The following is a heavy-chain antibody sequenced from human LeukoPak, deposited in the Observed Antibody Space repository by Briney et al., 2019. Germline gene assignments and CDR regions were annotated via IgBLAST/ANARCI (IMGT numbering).Heavy chain of an antibody. CDR2: IYYSGST. J-gene: IGHJ3*02. CDR3: ASTYYYDSSGPLAFDI. Sequence: NPSETLSLTCTVSGYSISSGYYWGWIRQPPGKGLEWIGSIYYSGSTYYNPSLKSRVTISVDTSKNQFSLKLSSVTAADTAVYYCASTYYYDSSGPLAFDIWGQGTMVTVSS. V-gene: IGHV4-38-2*02. CDR1: GYSISSGYY. D-gene: IGHD3-22*01.